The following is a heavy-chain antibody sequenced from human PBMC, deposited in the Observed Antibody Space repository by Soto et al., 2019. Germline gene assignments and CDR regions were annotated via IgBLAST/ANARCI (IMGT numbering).Heavy chain of an antibody. CDR2: IYPGDSDT. J-gene: IGHJ4*02. CDR1: GYSFTNYW. D-gene: IGHD1-1*01. V-gene: IGHV5-51*01. CDR3: ACIPASYTNNCFSDY. Sequence: PGESLKISCKGSGYSFTNYWIGWVRQMPGKDLEWMGIIYPGDSDTRYSPSFQGQVTISADKSISTAYLQWSGLKASDTAMYYCACIPASYTNNCFSDYRRQGTLVTVSS.